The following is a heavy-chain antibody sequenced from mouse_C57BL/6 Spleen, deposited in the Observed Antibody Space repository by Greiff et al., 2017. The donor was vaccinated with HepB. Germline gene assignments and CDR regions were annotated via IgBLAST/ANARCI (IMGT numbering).Heavy chain of an antibody. CDR3: ERGEIYYEYDEGTWFAY. CDR1: GYTFTDYY. D-gene: IGHD2-4*01. CDR2: IYPGSGNT. J-gene: IGHJ3*01. V-gene: IGHV1-84*01. Sequence: QVQLQQSGPELVKPGASVKISCKASGYTFTDYYINWVKQRPGQGLEWIGWIYPGSGNTKYNEKFKGKATLTVDTSSSTAYMQLSSLTSEDSAVYFCERGEIYYEYDEGTWFAYWGQGTLVTVSA.